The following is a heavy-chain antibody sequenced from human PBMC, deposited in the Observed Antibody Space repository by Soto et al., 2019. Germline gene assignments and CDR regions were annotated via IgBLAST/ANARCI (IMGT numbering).Heavy chain of an antibody. CDR1: GFTFDDYA. J-gene: IGHJ4*02. Sequence: EVQLVESGGVVVQPGGSLRLSCAASGFTFDDYAMNWVRQPPGKGLEWVSLITWDGGSTYYADSVKGRFTISRDNSKNSLFLQMNTLRTEDTALYFCAKGGGYSYGLLNSWGQGTLVTVSS. D-gene: IGHD5-18*01. CDR3: AKGGGYSYGLLNS. V-gene: IGHV3-43D*04. CDR2: ITWDGGST.